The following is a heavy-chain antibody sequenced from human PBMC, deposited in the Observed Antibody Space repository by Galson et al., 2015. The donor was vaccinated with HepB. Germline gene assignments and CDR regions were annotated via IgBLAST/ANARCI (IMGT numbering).Heavy chain of an antibody. J-gene: IGHJ4*02. CDR2: ISGYNGDT. CDR3: ARETYYYEYSCAIRPFDY. V-gene: IGHV1-18*04. D-gene: IGHD3-22*01. CDR1: GYTFTSYY. Sequence: SVKVSCKASGYTFTSYYITWVRQAPGQGLEWMGWISGYNGDTNYAQKFQGRVTMTTDTSTTTAYMELRSLRSDDTAVYYCARETYYYEYSCAIRPFDYWGQGTLVTVSS.